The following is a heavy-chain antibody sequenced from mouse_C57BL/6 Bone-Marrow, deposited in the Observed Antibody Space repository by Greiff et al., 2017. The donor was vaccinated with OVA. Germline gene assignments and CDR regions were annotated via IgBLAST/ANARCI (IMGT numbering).Heavy chain of an antibody. V-gene: IGHV2-5*01. CDR3: AKFFAY. Sequence: QVHVKQSGPGLVKPSQRLSITCTVSGFSLTSYGVHWVRQSPGKGLEWLGVIWRGGSTDYNAAFVSRLSITKDNSKSQVFFKINRLQADDTAIDYCAKFFAYWGQGTLVTVSA. J-gene: IGHJ3*01. CDR2: IWRGGST. CDR1: GFSLTSYG.